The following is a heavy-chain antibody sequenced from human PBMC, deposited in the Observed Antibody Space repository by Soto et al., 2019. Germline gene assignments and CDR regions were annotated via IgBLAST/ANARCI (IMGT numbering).Heavy chain of an antibody. D-gene: IGHD3-16*02. V-gene: IGHV3-21*01. CDR2: ISSSSSYI. Sequence: GGSLRLSCAASGFTFSSYSMNWVRQAPGKGLEWVSSISSSSSYIYYADSVKGRFTISRDNAKNSLYLQMNSLRAEDTAVYYCARLGELSLALYYYYGMDVWGQGTTVTVSS. CDR1: GFTFSSYS. CDR3: ARLGELSLALYYYYGMDV. J-gene: IGHJ6*02.